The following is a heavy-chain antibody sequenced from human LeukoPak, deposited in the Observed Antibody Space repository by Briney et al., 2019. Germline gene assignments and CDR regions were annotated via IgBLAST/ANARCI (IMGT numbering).Heavy chain of an antibody. CDR2: ISGSGGST. V-gene: IGHV3-23*01. CDR1: GFTFSSYA. D-gene: IGHD3-22*01. J-gene: IGHJ4*02. CDR3: AKGSYYDSSGYPDY. Sequence: PGGSLRLSCAASGFTFSSYAMSWVRQAPGKGLEWVSAISGSGGSTYYADSVKSRFTISRDNSKNTLYLQMNSLRAEDTAVYYCAKGSYYDSSGYPDYWGRGTLVTVSS.